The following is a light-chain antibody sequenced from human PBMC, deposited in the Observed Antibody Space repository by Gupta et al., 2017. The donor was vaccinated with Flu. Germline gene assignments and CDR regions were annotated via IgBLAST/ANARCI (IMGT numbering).Light chain of an antibody. CDR3: QLYDLYWT. CDR1: QSVSSR. J-gene: IGKJ1*01. V-gene: IGKV1-5*03. CDR2: KAS. Sequence: GDRVTITCRASQSVSSRLTWYQQKPGKAPKLLIYKASALESGVPSRFSGSGSGTEFTLTISSLQPDDFATYYCQLYDLYWTFGQGTKVEIK.